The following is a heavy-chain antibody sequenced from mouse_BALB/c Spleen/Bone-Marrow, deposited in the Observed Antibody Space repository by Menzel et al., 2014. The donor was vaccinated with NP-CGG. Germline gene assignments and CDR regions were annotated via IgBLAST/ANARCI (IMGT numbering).Heavy chain of an antibody. J-gene: IGHJ3*01. CDR1: GFNIKDTY. Sequence: VQLQQSGAELVKPGASVKLSCTASGFNIKDTYMYWVKQRPERGLEWIGRIDPANGNTKYDPKFQDKATITADTSSNTAYLQLSSLTCEDTAVYYCARYYCGSSLFAYWGQGTLVTVSA. CDR2: IDPANGNT. V-gene: IGHV14-3*02. CDR3: ARYYCGSSLFAY. D-gene: IGHD1-1*01.